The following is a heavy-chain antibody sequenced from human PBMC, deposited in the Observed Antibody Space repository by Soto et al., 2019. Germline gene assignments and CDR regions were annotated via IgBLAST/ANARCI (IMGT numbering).Heavy chain of an antibody. D-gene: IGHD3-16*01. J-gene: IGHJ5*02. CDR1: GGSISSGDYY. CDR2: IYYSGST. CDR3: ARDLALLSGGIAP. V-gene: IGHV4-30-4*01. Sequence: SETLSLTCTVSGGSISSGDYYWSWIRQPPGKGLEWIGYIYYSGSTYYNPSLKSRVTISVDTSKNQFSLKLSSVTAADTAVYYCARDLALLSGGIAPWGQGTLVTVSS.